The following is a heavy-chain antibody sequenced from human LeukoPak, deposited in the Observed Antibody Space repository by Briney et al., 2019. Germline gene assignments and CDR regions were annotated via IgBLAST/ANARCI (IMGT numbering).Heavy chain of an antibody. J-gene: IGHJ4*02. V-gene: IGHV3-21*04. Sequence: NPGGSLRLSCAASGFTFSSYSMNWVRQAPGKGLEWVSSISSSSSYIYYADSVKGRFTISRDNAKNSLYLQMNSLRSEDTAVHFCATDLDCGGDCYTDYWGQGTLVTVSS. D-gene: IGHD2-21*02. CDR2: ISSSSSYI. CDR3: ATDLDCGGDCYTDY. CDR1: GFTFSSYS.